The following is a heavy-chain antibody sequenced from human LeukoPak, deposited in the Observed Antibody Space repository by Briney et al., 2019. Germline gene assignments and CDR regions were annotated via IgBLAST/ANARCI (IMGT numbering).Heavy chain of an antibody. V-gene: IGHV1-69*04. Sequence: SVEVSCKASGGTFSSYAISWVRQAPGQGLEWMGRIIPILGIANYAQKFQGRVTITADKSTSTAYMELSSLRSEDTAVYYCARVHSSPPELYYFDYWGQGTLVTVSS. J-gene: IGHJ4*02. CDR2: IIPILGIA. CDR1: GGTFSSYA. CDR3: ARVHSSPPELYYFDY. D-gene: IGHD1-26*01.